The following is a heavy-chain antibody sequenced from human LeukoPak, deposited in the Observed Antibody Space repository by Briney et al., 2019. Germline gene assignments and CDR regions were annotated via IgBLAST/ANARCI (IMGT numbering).Heavy chain of an antibody. CDR3: ARLKLSSGYDPFDY. CDR1: GFTFSSYA. CDR2: ISSSGSII. J-gene: IGHJ4*02. D-gene: IGHD5-12*01. V-gene: IGHV3-48*04. Sequence: GGSLRLSCAASGFTFSSYAMSWVRQAPGKGLGGVSYISSSGSIIYYADSVKGRFTISRDNAKNSLYLQMNSLRAEDTAVYYCARLKLSSGYDPFDYWGQGTLVTVSS.